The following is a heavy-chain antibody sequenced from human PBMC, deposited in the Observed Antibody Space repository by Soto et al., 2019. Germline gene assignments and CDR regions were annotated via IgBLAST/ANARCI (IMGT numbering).Heavy chain of an antibody. CDR1: GGTFTNYG. Sequence: QVQLVQSGAEVKKPGSSVKVSCKASGGTFTNYGISWVRQAPGQGPDWLGGIIPIFGTPNYAQKFQGRVTITTDESTSTVYMELCSLRSEDTAVYYCARGGTYYYDSSVPNLPRRDRDNWFDPWGQGTQVTVSS. D-gene: IGHD3-22*01. V-gene: IGHV1-69*01. J-gene: IGHJ5*02. CDR2: IIPIFGTP. CDR3: ARGGTYYYDSSVPNLPRRDRDNWFDP.